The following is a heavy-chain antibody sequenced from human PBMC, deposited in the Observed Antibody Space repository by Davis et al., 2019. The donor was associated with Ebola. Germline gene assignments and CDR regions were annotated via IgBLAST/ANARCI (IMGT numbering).Heavy chain of an antibody. Sequence: ASVKVSCKASGYTFTSYGISWVRQAPGQGLEWMGWINAGNGNTKYSQKFQGRVTITADESTSTAYMELSSLRSDDTAVYYCARDNGGSSPHYYYYYYGMDVWGQGTTVTVSS. V-gene: IGHV1-18*01. CDR3: ARDNGGSSPHYYYYYYGMDV. D-gene: IGHD6-6*01. CDR2: INAGNGNT. J-gene: IGHJ6*02. CDR1: GYTFTSYG.